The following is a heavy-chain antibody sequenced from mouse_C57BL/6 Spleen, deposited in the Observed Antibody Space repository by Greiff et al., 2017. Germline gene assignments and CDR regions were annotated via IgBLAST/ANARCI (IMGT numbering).Heavy chain of an antibody. Sequence: EVQLQQSVAELVRPGASVKLSCTASGFNIKNTYMHWVKQRPEQGLEWIGRIDPANGNTKYDPKFQGKATLTADTSSNTAYLQLSSLTSADTAVYYCAVYDYDDYYAMDYWGQGTSVTVSS. J-gene: IGHJ4*01. CDR1: GFNIKNTY. CDR2: IDPANGNT. CDR3: AVYDYDDYYAMDY. D-gene: IGHD2-4*01. V-gene: IGHV14-3*01.